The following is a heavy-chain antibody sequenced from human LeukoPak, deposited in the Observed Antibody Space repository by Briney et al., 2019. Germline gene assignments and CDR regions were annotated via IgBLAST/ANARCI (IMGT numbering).Heavy chain of an antibody. J-gene: IGHJ4*02. D-gene: IGHD2-2*01. CDR3: AKDLSTKWSLGY. V-gene: IGHV3-30*18. CDR2: ISYDGSTK. CDR1: GFTFSSNG. Sequence: GGSLRLSCAASGFTFSSNGMHWVRQAPGRGLEWVAFISYDGSTKYYADSVRGRFTISRDNSKNTLYLQMNSLRAEDTTVYYCAKDLSTKWSLGYWGQGTLVTVSS.